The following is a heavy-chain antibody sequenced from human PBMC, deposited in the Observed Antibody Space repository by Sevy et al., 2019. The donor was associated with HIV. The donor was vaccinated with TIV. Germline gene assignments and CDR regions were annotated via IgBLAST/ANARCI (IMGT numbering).Heavy chain of an antibody. D-gene: IGHD3-22*01. CDR2: ISSSSSYI. CDR3: ATGKVNYYDSSFARV. Sequence: GGSLRLSCAASGFTFSSYSMNWVRQAPGKGLEWVSSISSSSSYIYYADSVKGRFTISRDNAKNSLYLQMNSLRAEDTVVYYCATGKVNYYDSSFARVWGQGTLVTVSS. J-gene: IGHJ4*02. V-gene: IGHV3-21*01. CDR1: GFTFSSYS.